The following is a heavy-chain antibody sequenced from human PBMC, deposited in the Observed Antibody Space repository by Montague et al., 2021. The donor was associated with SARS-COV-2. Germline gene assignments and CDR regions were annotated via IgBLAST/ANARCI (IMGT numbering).Heavy chain of an antibody. CDR1: GFTFSSYR. J-gene: IGHJ4*02. CDR3: ARDPHYDILTGYYSY. D-gene: IGHD3-9*01. V-gene: IGHV3-21*01. Sequence: SLRLSCAASGFTFSSYRMNWVRQAPGKGLEWASSISSSSSYIYYADSVKGRFTISRDNAKNSLYLQMNSLRAEDTAVYYCARDPHYDILTGYYSYWGQGTLVTVSS. CDR2: ISSSSSYI.